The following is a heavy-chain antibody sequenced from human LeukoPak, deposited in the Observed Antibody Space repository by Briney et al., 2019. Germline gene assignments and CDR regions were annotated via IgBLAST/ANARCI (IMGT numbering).Heavy chain of an antibody. J-gene: IGHJ5*02. CDR2: INPNSGGT. CDR1: GYTFTGYY. Sequence: VASVKVSFKASGYTFTGYYMHWVRQAPGQGLEWMGWINPNSGGTNSAQDFHGRVTMTRDTSISTAYMELSRLRSDDTAFYCCARAGDSGNLAWGQGTLVTVSS. CDR3: ARAGDSGNLA. D-gene: IGHD1-26*01. V-gene: IGHV1-2*02.